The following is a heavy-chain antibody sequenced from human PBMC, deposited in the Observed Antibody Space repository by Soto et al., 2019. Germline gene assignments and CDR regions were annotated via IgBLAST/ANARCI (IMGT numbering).Heavy chain of an antibody. V-gene: IGHV3-7*03. Sequence: EVPLVESGGVVVQPGGSLRLSCAASGFTFDDYAMHWVRQAPGKGLEWVANIKQDGSEKYYVDPVKGRFTISRDNAENSLFLQMNSLRADDTAVYYCTTLSSTWPTGADYWGQGTLVTVSS. CDR1: GFTFDDYA. CDR3: TTLSSTWPTGADY. D-gene: IGHD6-13*01. J-gene: IGHJ4*02. CDR2: IKQDGSEK.